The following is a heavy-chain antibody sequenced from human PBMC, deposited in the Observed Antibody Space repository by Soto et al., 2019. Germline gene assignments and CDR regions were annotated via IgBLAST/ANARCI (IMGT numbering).Heavy chain of an antibody. Sequence: EVQLVESGGSLDQPGGSLRLSCAASGFSVSSNYMTWVRQAPGQGLECVSVIYSGGNTYYADSVKGRFTISRDNSKNTLYLQMNNVRAEDTAVYYCARRHFYGSDWGQGTLVTVSS. CDR2: IYSGGNT. CDR3: ARRHFYGSD. J-gene: IGHJ4*02. V-gene: IGHV3-66*04. D-gene: IGHD3-10*01. CDR1: GFSVSSNY.